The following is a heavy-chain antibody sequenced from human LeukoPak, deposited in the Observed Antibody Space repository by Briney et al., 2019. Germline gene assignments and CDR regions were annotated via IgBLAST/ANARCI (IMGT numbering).Heavy chain of an antibody. CDR3: AREGYTSSWYSGYYYFDY. CDR2: IYYSGST. Sequence: SETLSLTCTVSGGSISSSSYYWGWLRQPPGKGLEWIGSIYYSGSTYYNPSLKSRVTISVDTSKNQFSLKLSSVTAADTAVFFCAREGYTSSWYSGYYYFDYWGQGTLVTVSS. D-gene: IGHD6-13*01. V-gene: IGHV4-39*07. J-gene: IGHJ4*02. CDR1: GGSISSSSYY.